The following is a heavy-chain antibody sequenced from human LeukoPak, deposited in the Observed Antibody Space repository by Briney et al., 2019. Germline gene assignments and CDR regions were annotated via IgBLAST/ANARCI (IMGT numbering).Heavy chain of an antibody. V-gene: IGHV4-34*01. Sequence: SETLSLTCAAHGESVSGFYWSWIRQTPGKGLQWIGDINDTGDVSYRPSLQSRLTISIDTLKNELYLQLKSMTVAYTAMYYCARVPLGVYGEYLNIDSWGQGVLVTVSS. D-gene: IGHD3-3*01. J-gene: IGHJ4*02. CDR1: GESVSGFY. CDR3: ARVPLGVYGEYLNIDS. CDR2: INDTGDV.